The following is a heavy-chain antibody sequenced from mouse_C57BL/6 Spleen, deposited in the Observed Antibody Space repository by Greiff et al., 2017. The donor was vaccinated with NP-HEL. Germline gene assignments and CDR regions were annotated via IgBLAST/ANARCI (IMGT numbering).Heavy chain of an antibody. CDR3: ARDPFLYGNYYFDY. D-gene: IGHD2-1*01. CDR1: GFTFSSYA. Sequence: DVMLVESGGGLVKPGGSLKLSCAASGFTFSSYAMSWVRQTPEKRLEWVATISDGGSYTYYPDNVKGRFTISRDNAKNNLYLQMSHRKSEDTAMYYCARDPFLYGNYYFDYWGQGTTLTVSS. CDR2: ISDGGSYT. V-gene: IGHV5-4*01. J-gene: IGHJ2*01.